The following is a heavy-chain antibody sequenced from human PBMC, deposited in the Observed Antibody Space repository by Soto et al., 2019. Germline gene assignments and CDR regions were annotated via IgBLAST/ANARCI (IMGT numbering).Heavy chain of an antibody. D-gene: IGHD5-12*01. V-gene: IGHV4-34*01. CDR1: GGFLTGYY. J-gene: IGHJ4*02. CDR3: ARGQEGIVATH. Sequence: QVQLQQWGAGLLKPSETLSLTCTVNGGFLTGYYWSWIRQPPGKGLEWIGEVKDGGSTNYSPSLRGRASTSADTSKNHFSLRLNSGTAADTAVYFCARGQEGIVATHWDQGALVTVSS. CDR2: VKDGGST.